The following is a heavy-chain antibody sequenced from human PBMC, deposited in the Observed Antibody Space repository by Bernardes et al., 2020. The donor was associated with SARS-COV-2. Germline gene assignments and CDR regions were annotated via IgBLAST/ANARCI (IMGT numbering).Heavy chain of an antibody. D-gene: IGHD3-10*01. Sequence: GGSLRLSCAASGFTFSSYSMNWVRQAPGKGLEWLSHIRSTSSTTYYADSVRGRFTISRDNAKNSLFLQMNSLRVEDTAVYYCVKGFGSGSWGQGTMVTVSS. J-gene: IGHJ4*02. CDR1: GFTFSSYS. CDR3: VKGFGSGS. CDR2: IRSTSSTT. V-gene: IGHV3-48*01.